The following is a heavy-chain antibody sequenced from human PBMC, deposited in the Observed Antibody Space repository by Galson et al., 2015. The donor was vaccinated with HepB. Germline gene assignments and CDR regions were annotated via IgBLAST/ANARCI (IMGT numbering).Heavy chain of an antibody. CDR3: ARSAYYDILTGPNWFDP. D-gene: IGHD3-9*01. CDR1: GYTFTSYG. V-gene: IGHV1-18*01. Sequence: SVTVSCKASGYTFTSYGISWARQPPGHGLECMGWIRASHGNTNYAQKLQGRVTMTTDTSTSTAYMELRSLRSDDTAVYYCARSAYYDILTGPNWFDPWGQGTLVTVSS. J-gene: IGHJ5*02. CDR2: IRASHGNT.